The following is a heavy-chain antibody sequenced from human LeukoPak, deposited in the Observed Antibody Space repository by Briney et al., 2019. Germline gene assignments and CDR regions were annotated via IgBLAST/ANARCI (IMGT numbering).Heavy chain of an antibody. J-gene: IGHJ5*01. CDR1: GFSVSNYY. V-gene: IGHV3-66*03. D-gene: IGHD3-16*01. CDR2: IRDSGAT. Sequence: PGGSLRLSCAGSGFSVSNYYMNWGRQAPGKGLEWVSLIRDSGATFYADSVKGRFTISRDNSKNTIYLQMNRLRVEDTAVYFCARDRAVTQVWVEFDSWGQGTQVTVSS. CDR3: ARDRAVTQVWVEFDS.